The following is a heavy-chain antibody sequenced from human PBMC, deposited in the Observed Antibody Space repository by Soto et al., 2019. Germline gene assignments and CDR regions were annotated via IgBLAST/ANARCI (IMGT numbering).Heavy chain of an antibody. CDR1: GGSFSGYY. Sequence: QVQLQQWGAGLLKPSETLSLTCAVYGGSFSGYYWSWIRQPPGKGLEWIGEINHSGSTNYNPSLKSRVTISLDTSKNQFSLKLSSVTAADTAVYYCARGRRYCSSTSCYRLYYYMDVWGKGTTVTVSS. V-gene: IGHV4-34*01. CDR2: INHSGST. CDR3: ARGRRYCSSTSCYRLYYYMDV. D-gene: IGHD2-2*02. J-gene: IGHJ6*03.